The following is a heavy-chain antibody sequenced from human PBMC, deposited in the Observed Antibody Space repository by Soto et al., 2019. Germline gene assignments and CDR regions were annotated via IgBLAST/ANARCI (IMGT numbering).Heavy chain of an antibody. V-gene: IGHV3-9*01. Sequence: GASLRLSCAASGFSFDDYAMHWVRQAPGKGLEWVSGISSSSGSMGYAGSVRGRFTISRDNAKNSLYLLMNSLRPEDSALYYCARDSATWSDSWGLYSYDHYGMDVGGQGTTVPASS. CDR2: ISSSSGSM. CDR1: GFSFDDYA. J-gene: IGHJ6*02. CDR3: ARDSATWSDSWGLYSYDHYGMDV. D-gene: IGHD3-3*01.